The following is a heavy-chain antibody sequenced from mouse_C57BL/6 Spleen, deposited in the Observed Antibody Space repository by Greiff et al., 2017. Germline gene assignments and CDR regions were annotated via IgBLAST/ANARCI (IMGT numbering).Heavy chain of an antibody. D-gene: IGHD1-1*01. CDR3: ARSNYGSSPYWYFDG. V-gene: IGHV1-72*01. J-gene: IGHJ1*03. Sequence: QVQLQQPGAELVKPGASVKLSCKASGYTFTSYWMHWVKQRPGRGLEWIGRIVPTSGGTKYNEKFKSKATLTVAKPSSTAYMRLSSLSAEDSAVYYCARSNYGSSPYWYFDGWGTGTTVTVSS. CDR1: GYTFTSYW. CDR2: IVPTSGGT.